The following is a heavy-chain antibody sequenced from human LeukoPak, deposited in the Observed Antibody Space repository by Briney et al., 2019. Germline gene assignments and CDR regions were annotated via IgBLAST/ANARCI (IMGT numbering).Heavy chain of an antibody. J-gene: IGHJ4*02. CDR3: ARARSGTLKY. V-gene: IGHV3-30*01. CDR1: GFTFSHYA. Sequence: GRSLRLSCAASGFTFSHYAMHWVRQAPGKGLEWVAVISYDGSHQYSADSVKGRLTISRDNSRHTLFLQMNSLRPEDTAVYYCARARSGTLKYWGQGTLVTVSS. CDR2: ISYDGSHQ. D-gene: IGHD1-26*01.